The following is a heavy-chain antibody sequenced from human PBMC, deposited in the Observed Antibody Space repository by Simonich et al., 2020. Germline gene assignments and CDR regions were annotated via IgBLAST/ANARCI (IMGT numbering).Heavy chain of an antibody. Sequence: QVQLQESGPGLVKPSETLSLTCTVSGGSISSYYWSWIRQPPGKGLEWIGYIYYSGSTNYNPTLKSRVTISVDTSNNQFSLKLSSVTAADTAVYYCARHDRWLQFYFDYWGQGTLVTVSS. CDR1: GGSISSYY. J-gene: IGHJ4*02. CDR3: ARHDRWLQFYFDY. CDR2: IYYSGST. D-gene: IGHD5-12*01. V-gene: IGHV4-59*08.